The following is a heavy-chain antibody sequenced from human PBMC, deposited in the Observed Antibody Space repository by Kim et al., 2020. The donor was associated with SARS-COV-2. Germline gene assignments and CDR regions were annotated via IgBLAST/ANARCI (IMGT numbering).Heavy chain of an antibody. J-gene: IGHJ5*02. Sequence: STKHNPSLQSRVTISVDTSKNQFSLKLSSVTAADTAMYYCARLSAAAFDPWGQGTLVTVSS. V-gene: IGHV4-4*09. D-gene: IGHD3-16*02. CDR2: ST. CDR3: ARLSAAAFDP.